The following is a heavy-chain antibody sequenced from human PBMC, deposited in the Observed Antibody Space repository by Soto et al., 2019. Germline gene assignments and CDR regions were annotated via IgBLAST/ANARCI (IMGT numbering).Heavy chain of an antibody. CDR3: ARSYMLRGVANWFDP. D-gene: IGHD3-10*01. Sequence: SETLSLTCAVSGGSISSSNWWSWVRQPPGKGLEWIGEIYHSGSTNYNPSLKSRVTISVDKSKNQFSLKLSSVTAADTAVYYCARSYMLRGVANWFDPWGHGTLVTVS. V-gene: IGHV4-4*02. CDR1: GGSISSSNW. CDR2: IYHSGST. J-gene: IGHJ5*02.